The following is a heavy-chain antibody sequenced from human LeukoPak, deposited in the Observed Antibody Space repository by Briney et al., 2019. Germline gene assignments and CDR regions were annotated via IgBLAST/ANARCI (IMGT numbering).Heavy chain of an antibody. J-gene: IGHJ3*02. CDR1: GFTFSDYY. Sequence: NPGGSLRLSCAASGFTFSDYYMSWIRQAPGKGLEWVSYISSSGSTIYYADSVKGRFTTSRDNAKNSLFLQMNSLRAEDTAVYYCAREILTSQDAFDIWGQGTMVTVAS. D-gene: IGHD2-15*01. CDR2: ISSSGSTI. V-gene: IGHV3-11*01. CDR3: AREILTSQDAFDI.